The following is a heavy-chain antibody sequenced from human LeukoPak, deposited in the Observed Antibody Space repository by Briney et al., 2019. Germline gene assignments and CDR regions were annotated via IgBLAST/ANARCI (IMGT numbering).Heavy chain of an antibody. J-gene: IGHJ4*02. D-gene: IGHD3-3*01. CDR3: AREGRYYDFWSGYLNYFDY. Sequence: GGSLRLSCAASGFTFSSYAMHWVRQAPGKGLEWVSTISGSDGDTYYADSVKGRFTISRDNSKNTLYLQMNSLRAEDTAVYYCAREGRYYDFWSGYLNYFDYWGQGTLVTVSS. V-gene: IGHV3-23*01. CDR1: GFTFSSYA. CDR2: ISGSDGDT.